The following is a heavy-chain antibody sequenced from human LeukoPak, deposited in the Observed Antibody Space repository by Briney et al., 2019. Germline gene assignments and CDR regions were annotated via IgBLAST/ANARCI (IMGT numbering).Heavy chain of an antibody. Sequence: GGSLRLSCAASGFTFTSFWMRWVRQAPGKGLEWVANIKQDGSEKYYVDSVKGRFTISRDNAKNSMYLQMNSLRVEDTAVYYCARDLHMGYRDGYNWLGIFDYWGQGTLVTVSS. V-gene: IGHV3-7*04. J-gene: IGHJ4*02. CDR1: GFTFTSFW. CDR2: IKQDGSEK. D-gene: IGHD5-24*01. CDR3: ARDLHMGYRDGYNWLGIFDY.